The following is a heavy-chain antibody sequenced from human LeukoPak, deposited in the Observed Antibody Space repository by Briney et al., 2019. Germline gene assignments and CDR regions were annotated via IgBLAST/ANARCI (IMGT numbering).Heavy chain of an antibody. D-gene: IGHD6-19*01. V-gene: IGHV4-34*01. CDR2: ISHNGST. CDR1: GGSFSGYY. Sequence: SDTLYLTCAVYGGSFSGYYWSWIRQPPGKGLEWIGEISHNGSTNYNPYLKRRSTKAVKTTKNQFSLKLSSVAAADTAVYYCARLGRSGWYNWFDPWGQGTLVTGS. CDR3: ARLGRSGWYNWFDP. J-gene: IGHJ5*02.